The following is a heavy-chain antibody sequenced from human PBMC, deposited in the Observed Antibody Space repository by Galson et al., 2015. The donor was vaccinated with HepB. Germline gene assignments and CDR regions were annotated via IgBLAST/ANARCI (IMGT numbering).Heavy chain of an antibody. CDR3: ARDRMYSSPFHY. CDR2: INSDGSST. J-gene: IGHJ4*02. V-gene: IGHV3-74*01. D-gene: IGHD6-19*01. CDR1: GFTFSSYW. Sequence: SLRLSCAASGFTFSSYWMHWVRQAPGKGLVWVSRINSDGSSTSYADSVKGRFTISRDNAKNTLYLQMNSLRAEDTAVYYCARDRMYSSPFHYWGQGTLVTVSS.